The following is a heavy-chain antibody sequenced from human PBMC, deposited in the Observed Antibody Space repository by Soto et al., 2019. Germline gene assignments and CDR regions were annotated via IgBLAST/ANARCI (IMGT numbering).Heavy chain of an antibody. CDR2: INPNSGGT. CDR3: ARDGGIAARPIDC. V-gene: IGHV1-2*02. J-gene: IGHJ4*02. CDR1: GYTFTGYY. D-gene: IGHD6-6*01. Sequence: ASVKVSCKASGYTFTGYYMHWVRQAPGQGLEWMGWINPNSGGTNYAQKFQGRVTMTRDTSISTAYMELSRLRSDDTAVYYCARDGGIAARPIDCWGQGTLVTVSP.